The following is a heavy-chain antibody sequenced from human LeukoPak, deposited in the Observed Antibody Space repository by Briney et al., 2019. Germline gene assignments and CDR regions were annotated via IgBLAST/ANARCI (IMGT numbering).Heavy chain of an antibody. D-gene: IGHD3-22*01. CDR2: IYHSGST. CDR3: ATLRSNYYQSTGYFDN. V-gene: IGHV4-39*01. CDR1: GGSISGSSYY. Sequence: PSETLSLTCVVSGGSISGSSYYWAWIRQPPGKGLEWLGSIYHSGSTYYSPSLKSRLTMSVDTSKNQFSLKLSSLSAADTAVYYCATLRSNYYQSTGYFDNWGQGTLVTVSS. J-gene: IGHJ4*02.